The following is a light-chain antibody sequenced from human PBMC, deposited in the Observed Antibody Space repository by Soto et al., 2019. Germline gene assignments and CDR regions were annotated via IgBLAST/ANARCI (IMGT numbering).Light chain of an antibody. CDR3: QSYDSSNCV. V-gene: IGLV6-57*04. CDR2: EDN. J-gene: IGLJ2*01. Sequence: NFMLTQPHSVSESPGRTVTISCTRSSGSIASNYVQWYHQRPGSAPTIVMYEDNQRPSGVPDRFSGSIDRSSNSASLTISGLKTEDEGDFYCQSYDSSNCVFGGGTNLTVL. CDR1: SGSIASNY.